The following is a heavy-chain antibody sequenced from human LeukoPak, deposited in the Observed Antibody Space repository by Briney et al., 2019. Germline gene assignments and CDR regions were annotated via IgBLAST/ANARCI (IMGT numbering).Heavy chain of an antibody. V-gene: IGHV3-66*02. CDR3: ARDWPPGTMVRGALYY. CDR1: GFTVSSNY. J-gene: IGHJ4*02. D-gene: IGHD3-10*01. CDR2: ISSGGST. Sequence: GGPLRFSYAASGFTVSSNYMCWVRKAPGKGLELVSVISSGGSTYYAASVQGRFTISRDNSKNTPYLQMNSLRAEDTAVYYCARDWPPGTMVRGALYYWGQGTLVTVSS.